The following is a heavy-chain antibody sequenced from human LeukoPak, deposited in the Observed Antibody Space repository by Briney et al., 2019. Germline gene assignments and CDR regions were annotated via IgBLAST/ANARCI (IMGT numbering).Heavy chain of an antibody. CDR2: INPNSGGT. D-gene: IGHD4-17*01. J-gene: IGHJ5*01. CDR1: GYTFTGYY. Sequence: ASVKVSCKASGYTFTGYYMHWVRQAPGQGLEWMGWINPNSGGTNYAQKFQGRVTITRDTSISTAYMELSRLRSDDTAVYYCANPPTVTKIRFDSWGQGTLVTVSS. V-gene: IGHV1-2*02. CDR3: ANPPTVTKIRFDS.